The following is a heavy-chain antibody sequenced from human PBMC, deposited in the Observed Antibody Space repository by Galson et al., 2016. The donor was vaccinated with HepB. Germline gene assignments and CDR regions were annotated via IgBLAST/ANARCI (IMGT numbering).Heavy chain of an antibody. V-gene: IGHV3-23*01. CDR3: AKGLKGRDYYGMDV. CDR2: ISGSGGST. J-gene: IGHJ6*02. Sequence: SLRLSCAASRFTFSRNAMHWVRQAPGKGLEWVSAISGSGGSTYYADSVKGRVTISRDNSKNTLYLQMNSLRAEDTAVYYCAKGLKGRDYYGMDVWGQGTTVTVSS. CDR1: RFTFSRNA.